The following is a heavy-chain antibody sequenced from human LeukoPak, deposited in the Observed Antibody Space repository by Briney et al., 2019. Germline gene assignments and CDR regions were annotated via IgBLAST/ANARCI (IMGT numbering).Heavy chain of an antibody. D-gene: IGHD6-13*01. CDR1: GYTLTELS. Sequence: GASVKVSCKVSGYTLTELSMHWVRQAPGQGLEWMGGIIPIFGTANYAQKFQGRVTITADESTSTAYMELSSLRSEDTAVYYCARKRAGTSLMDYYGMDVWGKGTTVTVSS. CDR2: IIPIFGTA. V-gene: IGHV1-69*13. J-gene: IGHJ6*04. CDR3: ARKRAGTSLMDYYGMDV.